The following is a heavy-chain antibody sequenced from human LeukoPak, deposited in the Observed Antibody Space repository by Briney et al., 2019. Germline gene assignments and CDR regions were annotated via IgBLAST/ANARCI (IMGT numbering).Heavy chain of an antibody. Sequence: SGRSLRLSCAASGFAFSSYAMHWVRQAPGKGLEWVAVISYDGSNKYYADSVKGRFTISRDNSKNTLYLQMNSPRAEDTAVYYCASPPSAYFDYWGQGTLVTVSS. CDR1: GFAFSSYA. V-gene: IGHV3-30*04. CDR2: ISYDGSNK. CDR3: ASPPSAYFDY. D-gene: IGHD2-21*01. J-gene: IGHJ4*02.